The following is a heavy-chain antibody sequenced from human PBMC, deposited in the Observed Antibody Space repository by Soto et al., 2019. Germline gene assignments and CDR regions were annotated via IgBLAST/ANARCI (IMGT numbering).Heavy chain of an antibody. V-gene: IGHV6-1*01. CDR1: GDSVSSKSAA. Sequence: VQLQQSGPGLVKPSQTLSLTCAISGDSVSSKSAAWNWIWQSPSRGLEWLGRTYYTSKWYNDYAVSVKSRITISPDTSKNQFSLQLNSVTPEDTAVYFCAGGPSLTGSFFDSWGQGTLVTVSS. D-gene: IGHD3-9*01. CDR2: TYYTSKWYN. CDR3: AGGPSLTGSFFDS. J-gene: IGHJ4*02.